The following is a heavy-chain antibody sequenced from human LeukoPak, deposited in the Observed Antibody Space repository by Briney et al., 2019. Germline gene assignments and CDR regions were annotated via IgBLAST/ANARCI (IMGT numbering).Heavy chain of an antibody. CDR1: GYTFTNYW. J-gene: IGHJ4*02. D-gene: IGHD3-3*01. V-gene: IGHV5-51*01. CDR3: ARHPADTIFGVGPDY. CDR2: IYPGDSDT. Sequence: GESLKISCKGSGYTFTNYWIGWVRQMPGKGVEWMGIIYPGDSDTRYSPSFQGQVTISADKSISTAYLQWSSLKASDTAMFYCARHPADTIFGVGPDYWGQGTLVTVSS.